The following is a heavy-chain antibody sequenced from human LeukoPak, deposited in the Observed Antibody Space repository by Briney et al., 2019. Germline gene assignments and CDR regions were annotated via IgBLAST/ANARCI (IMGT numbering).Heavy chain of an antibody. CDR1: RFTFRNYA. CDR3: AKRGAEVGETVAPGDY. Sequence: GGSLRLSCAASRFTFRNYAMHWVRQAPGKGLEWVAVISSDGTNKDYADSVKGRFSISRDNSKNTLYLQMDNLRAEDTAVYYCAKRGAEVGETVAPGDYWGQGTLLTVSS. CDR2: ISSDGTNK. J-gene: IGHJ4*02. V-gene: IGHV3-30*04. D-gene: IGHD1-26*01.